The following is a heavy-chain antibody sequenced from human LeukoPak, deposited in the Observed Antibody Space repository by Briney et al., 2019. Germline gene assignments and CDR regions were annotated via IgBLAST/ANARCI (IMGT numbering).Heavy chain of an antibody. V-gene: IGHV1-8*01. CDR1: GYTFTSYD. CDR3: AKGRLTTLGYCGRSICADWYFDL. J-gene: IGHJ2*01. Sequence: ASVKVSCKASGYTFTSYDINWVRQATGQGLEWMGWMNPNSGNTGYAQKFQGRVTMTRNTSISTAYMELSSLRSEDTAVYYCAKGRLTTLGYCGRSICADWYFDLWGRGTLLSVSS. CDR2: MNPNSGNT. D-gene: IGHD2-2*01.